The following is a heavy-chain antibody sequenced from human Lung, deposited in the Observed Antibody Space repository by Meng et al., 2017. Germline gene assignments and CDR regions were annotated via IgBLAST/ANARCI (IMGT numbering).Heavy chain of an antibody. CDR3: AHSPSSYGSGSYIFDY. Sequence: QIYVAESGSPLVKPTQTLTLTCYFSGFSQSTRGVGVGWSRQPPGKALEWLALIYWDDDKRYSPSLKSRLTITKDTYKNQVVLTMTNMDPVDTATYYCAHSPSSYGSGSYIFDYWGQGTLVTVSS. V-gene: IGHV2-5*02. CDR2: IYWDDDK. D-gene: IGHD3-10*01. CDR1: GFSQSTRGVG. J-gene: IGHJ4*02.